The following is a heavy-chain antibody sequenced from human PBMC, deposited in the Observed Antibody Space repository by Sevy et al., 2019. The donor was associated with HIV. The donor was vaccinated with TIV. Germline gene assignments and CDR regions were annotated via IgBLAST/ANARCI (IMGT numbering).Heavy chain of an antibody. V-gene: IGHV3-53*01. CDR1: EFTVSSSY. CDR3: ARVGTGSYRAYFDY. J-gene: IGHJ4*02. Sequence: GGSLRLSCAASEFTVSSSYMSWVRQAPGKGLEWVSILYSGGSTYYAASVKGRFAVSRDNSKNRLYLQMNSLRAEDTAVYYCARVGTGSYRAYFDYWGQGTLVTVSS. CDR2: LYSGGST. D-gene: IGHD1-26*01.